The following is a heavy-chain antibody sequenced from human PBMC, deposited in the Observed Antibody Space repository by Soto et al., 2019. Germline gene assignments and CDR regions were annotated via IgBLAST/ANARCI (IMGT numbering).Heavy chain of an antibody. CDR2: ISRTGST. CDR1: GGSIDSSNW. V-gene: IGHV4-4*02. Sequence: SETLSLTCTVSGGSIDSSNWWTWARQPPGKGLEWIGEISRTGSTNYNPSLRGRVTMSVDRSNNQFFLKVNSVIAADTAVYYCARWYYYDSSGYRNPPLFDYWGQGTLVTVSS. CDR3: ARWYYYDSSGYRNPPLFDY. D-gene: IGHD3-22*01. J-gene: IGHJ4*02.